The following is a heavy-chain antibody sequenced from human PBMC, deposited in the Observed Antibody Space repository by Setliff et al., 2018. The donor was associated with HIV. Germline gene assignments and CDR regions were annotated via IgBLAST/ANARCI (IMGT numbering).Heavy chain of an antibody. V-gene: IGHV3-30*02. D-gene: IGHD5-18*01. Sequence: PGGSLRLSCSASEFTFSSYWMSWVRQAPGKGLEWVAFIRYGSINKYYADSVKGRFTISRDNSKNTLYRQMNSLRAEDTAVYYCARDQWGYSYGYYYYYYMDVWGKGTTVTVSS. CDR1: EFTFSSYW. CDR3: ARDQWGYSYGYYYYYYMDV. J-gene: IGHJ6*03. CDR2: IRYGSINK.